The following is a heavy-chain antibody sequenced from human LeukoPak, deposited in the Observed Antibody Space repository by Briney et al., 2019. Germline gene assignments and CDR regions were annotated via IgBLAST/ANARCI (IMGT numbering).Heavy chain of an antibody. CDR2: IYPGDSDT. V-gene: IGHV5-51*01. Sequence: PGESLKISCKGSGYSFTSYWIGWVRQMPGKGLEWMGIIYPGDSDTRYSPSFQGQVTISADKSISTAYLQWSSLKASDTAMYYCARSAAAGRGNNWFDPWGQGTLVTVSS. CDR1: GYSFTSYW. J-gene: IGHJ5*02. D-gene: IGHD6-13*01. CDR3: ARSAAAGRGNNWFDP.